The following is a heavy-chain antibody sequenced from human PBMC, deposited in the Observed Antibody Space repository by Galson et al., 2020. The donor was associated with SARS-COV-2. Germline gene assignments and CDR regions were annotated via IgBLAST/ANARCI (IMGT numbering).Heavy chain of an antibody. CDR2: IKQDGSEK. CDR1: GFAFSSYW. V-gene: IGHV3-7*05. CDR3: ARACNDFWSGSYFDY. D-gene: IGHD3-3*01. Sequence: GGSLRLSCAASGFAFSSYWMSWVRQAPGKGLEWVANIKQDGSEKDYVDSVKGRFTISRDNARNSLYLQMNSLGAEDTAVYFCARACNDFWSGSYFDYWGQGTLVAVSS. J-gene: IGHJ4*02.